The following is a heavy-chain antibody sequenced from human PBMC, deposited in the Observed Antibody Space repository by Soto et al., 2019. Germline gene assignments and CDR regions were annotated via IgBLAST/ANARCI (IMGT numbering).Heavy chain of an antibody. Sequence: SVTVSCKASGGTFSSYTISWVRQAPGQGLEWMGRIIPILGIANYAQKFQGRVTITADKSTSTAYMELSSLRSEDTAVYYCAREPGIAVAGTNWFDPWGQGTLVTV. D-gene: IGHD6-19*01. CDR2: IIPILGIA. CDR3: AREPGIAVAGTNWFDP. J-gene: IGHJ5*02. V-gene: IGHV1-69*02. CDR1: GGTFSSYT.